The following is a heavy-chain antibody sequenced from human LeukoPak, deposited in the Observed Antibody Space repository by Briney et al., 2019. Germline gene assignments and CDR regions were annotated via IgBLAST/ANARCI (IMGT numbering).Heavy chain of an antibody. V-gene: IGHV4-34*01. CDR3: ARAANYYRLGLRY. D-gene: IGHD3-22*01. Sequence: SETLSLTCAVYGGSFSGYYWSWIRQPPGKGLEWIGEINHSGSTNYNPSLKSRVTISVDTSKNQFSLKLSSVTAADTAVYYFARAANYYRLGLRYWGQGTLVTVSS. CDR1: GGSFSGYY. CDR2: INHSGST. J-gene: IGHJ4*02.